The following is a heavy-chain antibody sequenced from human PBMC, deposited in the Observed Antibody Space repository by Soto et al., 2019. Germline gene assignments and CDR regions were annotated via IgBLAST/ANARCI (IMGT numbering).Heavy chain of an antibody. V-gene: IGHV4-61*01. CDR2: ICYSGST. D-gene: IGHD3-22*01. J-gene: IGHJ4*02. CDR1: GGSVRSGCYY. CDR3: ARGSYDSSGYYYDY. Sequence: SETLSLSCTVSGGSVRSGCYYWSWIGQPPGKGLVWIGYICYSGSTSYNPSLKSRGIISVDTSKNQFSLKLSSVAAADTAVYYCARGSYDSSGYYYDYWGQGTLVTVSS.